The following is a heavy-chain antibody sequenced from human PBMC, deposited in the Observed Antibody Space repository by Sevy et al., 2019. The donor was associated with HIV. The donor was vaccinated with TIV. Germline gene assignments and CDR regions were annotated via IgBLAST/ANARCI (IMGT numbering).Heavy chain of an antibody. Sequence: SETLSLTCAVFGGSFSGYYWSFIRQPPGKGLEWIGEINHSGNTNYNPSLKSRITISVDTSKNQISLTLRYVTAADTAVYYCARGPAARDFWSGYSHRWFDPWGQGTLVTVSS. V-gene: IGHV4-34*01. CDR3: ARGPAARDFWSGYSHRWFDP. J-gene: IGHJ5*02. CDR2: INHSGNT. D-gene: IGHD3-3*01. CDR1: GGSFSGYY.